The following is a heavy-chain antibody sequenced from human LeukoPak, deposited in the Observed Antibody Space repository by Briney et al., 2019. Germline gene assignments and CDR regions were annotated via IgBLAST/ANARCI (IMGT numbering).Heavy chain of an antibody. CDR2: IYHSGST. CDR3: ARTLSTTNDAFDI. V-gene: IGHV4-30-2*01. J-gene: IGHJ3*02. CDR1: GGSISSGGYY. D-gene: IGHD2/OR15-2a*01. Sequence: SETLSLTCTVSGGSISSGGYYWSWIRQPPGKGLEWIGYIYHSGSTYYNPSLKSRVTISVDRSKNQFSLKLSSVTAADTAVYYCARTLSTTNDAFDIWGQGTMVTVSS.